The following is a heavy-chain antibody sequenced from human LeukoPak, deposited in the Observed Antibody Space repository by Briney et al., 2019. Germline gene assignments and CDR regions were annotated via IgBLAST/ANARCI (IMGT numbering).Heavy chain of an antibody. CDR3: ARDLREHGVFDI. J-gene: IGHJ3*02. D-gene: IGHD1-26*01. CDR2: ISVSGNT. Sequence: PGGSLRLSCAASGFTLSSYAMSWVRQAPGKGLEWVSAISVSGNTYHADSVKGRFTISRDSSKNTLYLQMNRLRAEDAAVYFCARDLREHGVFDIWGQGTMVTVSS. V-gene: IGHV3-23*01. CDR1: GFTLSSYA.